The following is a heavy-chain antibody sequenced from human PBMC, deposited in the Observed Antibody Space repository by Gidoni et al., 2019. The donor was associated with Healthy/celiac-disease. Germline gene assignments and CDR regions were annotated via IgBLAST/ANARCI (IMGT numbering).Heavy chain of an antibody. CDR1: GFTFSNAW. Sequence: EVQLVESGGGLVKPGGSLRLSCAASGFTFSNAWMSWVRQAPGKGLEWVGRIKSKTDGGTTDYAAPVKGRFTISRDDSKNTLYLQMNSLKTEDTAVYYCQKIAAAWGEDYWGQGTLVTVSS. V-gene: IGHV3-15*01. D-gene: IGHD6-13*01. CDR3: QKIAAAWGEDY. CDR2: IKSKTDGGTT. J-gene: IGHJ4*02.